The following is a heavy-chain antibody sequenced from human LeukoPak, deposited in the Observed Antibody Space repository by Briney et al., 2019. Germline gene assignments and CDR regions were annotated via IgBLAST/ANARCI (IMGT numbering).Heavy chain of an antibody. D-gene: IGHD1-26*01. CDR2: IGTYDGDT. Sequence: GASVKVSCKASGYTFTNYGISLVRQAPGQGLEWMGWIGTYDGDTNFAQRVEGRVTLTIDTSTNTAYMELRSLRSDDTAMYYCARDYEGATRRDLFDPWGQGTLVTVSS. J-gene: IGHJ5*02. V-gene: IGHV1-18*01. CDR1: GYTFTNYG. CDR3: ARDYEGATRRDLFDP.